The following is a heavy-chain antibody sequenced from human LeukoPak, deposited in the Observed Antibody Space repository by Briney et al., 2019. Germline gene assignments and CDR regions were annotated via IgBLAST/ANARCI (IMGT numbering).Heavy chain of an antibody. CDR1: GFTFSSYW. CDR3: ARAETTVIGSNWFDP. Sequence: GGSLRLSCAASGFTFSSYWMSWVRQAPGKGLEWVSSISSSSSYIYYADSVKGRFTISRDNAKNSLYLQMNSLRAEDTAVYYCARAETTVIGSNWFDPWGQGTLVTVSS. V-gene: IGHV3-21*01. D-gene: IGHD4-11*01. J-gene: IGHJ5*02. CDR2: ISSSSSYI.